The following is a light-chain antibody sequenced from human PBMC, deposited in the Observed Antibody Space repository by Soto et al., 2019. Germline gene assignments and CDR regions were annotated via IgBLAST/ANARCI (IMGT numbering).Light chain of an antibody. CDR2: GAS. CDR1: QSVSRI. Sequence: EIVMTQSPATLSVPPGERTTLSCRASQSVSRILAWYQQKPGQAPRLLIYGASTRATGIPVRFSGSGSGTEFTLTISSLQSEDFAVYYCQQYNNWPPTFGQGSKVDI. J-gene: IGKJ1*01. V-gene: IGKV3-15*01. CDR3: QQYNNWPPT.